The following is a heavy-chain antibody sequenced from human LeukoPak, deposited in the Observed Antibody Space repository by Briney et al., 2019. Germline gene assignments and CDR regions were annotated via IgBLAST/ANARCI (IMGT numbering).Heavy chain of an antibody. CDR1: GGTFSSYA. J-gene: IGHJ6*03. V-gene: IGHV1-69*13. D-gene: IGHD1-1*01. Sequence: GASVKVSCKASGGTFSSYAISWVRQAPGQGLEWMGGIIPIFGTANYAQKFQGRVTITADESTSTAYMELSSLRSEDTAVYYCARGRWYNWNVSYYYYYMDVWGKGTTVTISS. CDR2: IIPIFGTA. CDR3: ARGRWYNWNVSYYYYYMDV.